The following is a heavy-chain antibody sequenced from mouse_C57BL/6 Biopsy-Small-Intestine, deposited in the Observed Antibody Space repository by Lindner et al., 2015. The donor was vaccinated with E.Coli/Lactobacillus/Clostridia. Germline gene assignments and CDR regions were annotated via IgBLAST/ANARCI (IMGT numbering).Heavy chain of an antibody. D-gene: IGHD2-14*01. CDR3: ARYGTTGGYYAMDY. Sequence: VQLQESGGGLVQPGGSLSLSCAASGFTFTDYYMSWVRQPPGKALEWLGFIRNKANGYTTEYSASVKGRFTISRDNSQSIPYLQMNALRAEDSATYYCARYGTTGGYYAMDYWGQGTSVTVSS. J-gene: IGHJ4*01. CDR2: IRNKANGYTT. V-gene: IGHV7-3*01. CDR1: GFTFTDYY.